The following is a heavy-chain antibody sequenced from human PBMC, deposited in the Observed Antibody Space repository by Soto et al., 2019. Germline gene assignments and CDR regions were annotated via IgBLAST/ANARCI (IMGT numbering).Heavy chain of an antibody. Sequence: GGSLRLSCVASGFTFSSYSMSWFRQAPGRGLEWVSGFRAGGDDGTTYYADSVKGRFTISRDNSKNTLFLQMNSLRAEDTAIYYCAKKVNSGSGSQYFDYFGQGTLVTVSS. CDR2: FRAGGDDGTT. V-gene: IGHV3-23*01. D-gene: IGHD3-10*01. J-gene: IGHJ4*02. CDR3: AKKVNSGSGSQYFDY. CDR1: GFTFSSYS.